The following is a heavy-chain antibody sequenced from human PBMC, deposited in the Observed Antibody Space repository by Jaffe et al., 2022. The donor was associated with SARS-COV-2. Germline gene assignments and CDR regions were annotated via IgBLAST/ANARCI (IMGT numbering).Heavy chain of an antibody. V-gene: IGHV3-23*01. J-gene: IGHJ6*02. D-gene: IGHD1-26*01. CDR2: ISGSGEST. Sequence: EVQLLESGGGLGQPGGSLRLSCAASGFTFSNYAMTWVRQAPGKGLEWVSGISGSGESTYYADSVKGRFTISRDNSKNTVWLRMNSLRAEDTALYYCAKVRNPWDPQRYGMDVWGQGTTVTVSS. CDR1: GFTFSNYA. CDR3: AKVRNPWDPQRYGMDV.